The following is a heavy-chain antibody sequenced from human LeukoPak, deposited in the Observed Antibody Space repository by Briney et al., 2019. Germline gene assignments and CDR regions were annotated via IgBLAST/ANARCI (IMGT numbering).Heavy chain of an antibody. D-gene: IGHD6-19*01. Sequence: SEKVSCKASGDTFTSYYMHWVRQAPGQGLEWMGIINPSGGSTSYAQKFQGRVTMTRDTSTSTVYMELSSLGSEDTAVYYCARDVYGSGWYSDYCGQGTLVTVSS. CDR1: GDTFTSYY. J-gene: IGHJ4*02. CDR3: ARDVYGSGWYSDY. CDR2: INPSGGST. V-gene: IGHV1-46*01.